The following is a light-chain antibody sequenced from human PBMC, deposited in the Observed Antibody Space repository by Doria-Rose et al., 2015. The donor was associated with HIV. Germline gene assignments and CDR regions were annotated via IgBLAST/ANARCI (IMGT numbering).Light chain of an antibody. J-gene: IGKJ4*01. CDR2: DAS. CDR3: QQYENLPLT. CDR1: QDINNC. V-gene: IGKV1-33*01. Sequence: DIQLPQSPSSLSASVGDRVTISCQASQDINNCLNWYQQKPGKAPKLLIYDASILETGVPSRFSGSGSVTDFNFTVSSLQPEDIATYYCQQYENLPLTFGGGTKIEI.